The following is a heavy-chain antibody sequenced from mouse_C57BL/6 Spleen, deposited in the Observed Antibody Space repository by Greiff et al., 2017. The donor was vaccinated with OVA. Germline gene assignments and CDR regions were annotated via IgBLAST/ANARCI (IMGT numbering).Heavy chain of an antibody. CDR3: TRPGTRYFDV. V-gene: IGHV14-4*01. D-gene: IGHD4-1*01. CDR2: IDPENGDT. Sequence: VQLQQSGAELVRPGASVKLSCTASGFNIKDDYMHWVKQRPEQGLEWIGWIDPENGDTEYASKFQGKATITADTSSNTAYLQLSSLTSEDTAVYYCTRPGTRYFDVWGTGTTVTVSS. J-gene: IGHJ1*03. CDR1: GFNIKDDY.